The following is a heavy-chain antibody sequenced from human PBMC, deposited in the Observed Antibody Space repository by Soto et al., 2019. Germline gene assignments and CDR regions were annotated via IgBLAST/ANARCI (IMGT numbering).Heavy chain of an antibody. J-gene: IGHJ4*02. CDR1: SYSMSSGDD. CDR3: ARDIPPGRHDY. CDR2: IDHSGTT. Sequence: SDTLSLGCVVCSYSMSSGDDWGWIRQPPGKGLEWIGSIDHSGTTYYNPSLKSRVTISVDTSKNHFSLKLNSVTAADTALYYCARDIPPGRHDYWGQGTLVTVSS. V-gene: IGHV4-38-2*02. D-gene: IGHD1-1*01.